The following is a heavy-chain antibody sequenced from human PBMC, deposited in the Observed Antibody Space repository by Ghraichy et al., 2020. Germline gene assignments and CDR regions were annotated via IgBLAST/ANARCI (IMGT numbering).Heavy chain of an antibody. D-gene: IGHD6-19*01. CDR1: GYTFTSYG. CDR3: ARVPPGRGAVGYNWFDP. V-gene: IGHV1-18*04. Sequence: KVSCKASGYTFTSYGISWVRQAPGQGLEWMGWISAYNGNTNYAQKLQGRVTMTTDTSTSTAYMELRSLRSDDTAVCYCARVPPGRGAVGYNWFDPWGQGTLVTVSS. CDR2: ISAYNGNT. J-gene: IGHJ5*02.